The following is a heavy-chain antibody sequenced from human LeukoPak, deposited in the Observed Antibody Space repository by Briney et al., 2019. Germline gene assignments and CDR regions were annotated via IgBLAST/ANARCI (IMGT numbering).Heavy chain of an antibody. J-gene: IGHJ3*02. Sequence: GGSLRLSCAASGFIFRSYSMNWVRAAPGEGGGWVSYINSISDNINYADSVTGRFTISRDNAKNSLFLQMNSLRDEDTAVYYCARDSAWAFDIWGQGTMVTVSS. CDR2: INSISDNI. V-gene: IGHV3-48*02. CDR1: GFIFRSYS. CDR3: ARDSAWAFDI.